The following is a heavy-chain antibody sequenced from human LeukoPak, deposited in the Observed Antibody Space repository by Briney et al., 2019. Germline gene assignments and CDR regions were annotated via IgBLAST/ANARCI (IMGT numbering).Heavy chain of an antibody. V-gene: IGHV1-18*04. D-gene: IGHD6-19*01. J-gene: IGHJ4*02. CDR2: ISAYNGNT. CDR3: ARAPGYSSGWYGRGDY. CDR1: GYALTSYG. Sequence: GASVKVSCKASGYALTSYGISWVRQAPGQGLEWMGWISAYNGNTNYAQKLQGRVTMTTDTSTSTAYMELRILRSDDTAVYYCARAPGYSSGWYGRGDYWGQGTLVTVSS.